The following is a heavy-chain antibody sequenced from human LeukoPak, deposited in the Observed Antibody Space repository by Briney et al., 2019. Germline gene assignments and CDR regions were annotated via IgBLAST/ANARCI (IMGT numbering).Heavy chain of an antibody. CDR1: GFTFSSYS. Sequence: GGSLRLSCAASGFTFSSYSMNWVRQAPGKGLEWVSSISSSSSYIYYADSVKGRFTISRDNAKNSLYLQMNSLRAEDTAVYYCARDSHSSGWSLPYYFDYWGQGTLVTVSS. CDR2: ISSSSSYI. J-gene: IGHJ4*02. D-gene: IGHD6-19*01. V-gene: IGHV3-21*01. CDR3: ARDSHSSGWSLPYYFDY.